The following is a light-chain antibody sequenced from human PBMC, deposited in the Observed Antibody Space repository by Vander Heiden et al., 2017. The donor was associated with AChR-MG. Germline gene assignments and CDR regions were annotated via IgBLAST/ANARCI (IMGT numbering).Light chain of an antibody. CDR2: EVT. CDR1: SSDVGNYNL. Sequence: QSALTQPASVSGSPGQSITISCTVSSSDVGNYNLVSWYQHHPDKAPKLIIYEVTKRPSGVSNRFSVSKSGNTASLTISGLQAEDEADYYCCSYAGTSTWVFGGGTKLTVL. CDR3: CSYAGTSTWV. V-gene: IGLV2-23*02. J-gene: IGLJ3*02.